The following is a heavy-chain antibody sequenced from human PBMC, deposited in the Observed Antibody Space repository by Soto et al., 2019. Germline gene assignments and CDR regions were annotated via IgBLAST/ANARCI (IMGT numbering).Heavy chain of an antibody. D-gene: IGHD3-16*01. CDR3: VMVDNYVTPTPQDV. V-gene: IGHV1-18*01. CDR1: GYIFVNYG. J-gene: IGHJ6*02. CDR2: ISPYTGNT. Sequence: QVQLVQSGDEVKKPGASVKDSCKASGYIFVNYGIAWVRQAPGQGLEWMGWISPYTGNTHSATKIQGRLTMTTDTSTSTAYMVLGNLTTYDTAVYYCVMVDNYVTPTPQDVLGQGTTVTVSS.